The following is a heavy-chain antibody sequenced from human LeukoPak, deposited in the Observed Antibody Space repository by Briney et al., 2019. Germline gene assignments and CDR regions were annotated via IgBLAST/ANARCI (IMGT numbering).Heavy chain of an antibody. J-gene: IGHJ4*02. D-gene: IGHD4/OR15-4a*01. CDR1: GFTVSSDS. CDR3: ARRAGAYSHPYDY. V-gene: IGHV3-53*01. CDR2: IYSGGST. Sequence: GGSLRLSCTVSGFTVSSDSMSWVRQAPGKGLEWVSFIYSGGSTHYSDSVKGRFTISRDNPKNTLYLQMNSLRAEDTAVYYCARRAGAYSHPYDYWGQGTLVTVSS.